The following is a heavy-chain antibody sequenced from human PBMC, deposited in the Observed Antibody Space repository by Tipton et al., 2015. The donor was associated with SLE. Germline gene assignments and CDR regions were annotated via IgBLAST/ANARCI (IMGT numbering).Heavy chain of an antibody. CDR3: AKKPVSKSTGFYGMDV. Sequence: QSWAEVKKPGSSVKVSCKASGVTLSSYAINWVRQAPGQGLEWMGGIIPISGTANYAQKFQGRVTISTDESTGTVYMELSSLRSEDTAVYYCAKKPVSKSTGFYGMDVWGQGTTVTVSS. CDR1: GVTLSSYA. V-gene: IGHV1-69*05. J-gene: IGHJ6*02. D-gene: IGHD5/OR15-5a*01. CDR2: IIPISGTA.